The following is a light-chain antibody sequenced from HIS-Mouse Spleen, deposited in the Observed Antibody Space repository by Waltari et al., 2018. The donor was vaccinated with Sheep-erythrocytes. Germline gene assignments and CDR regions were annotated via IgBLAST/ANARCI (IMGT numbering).Light chain of an antibody. CDR3: CSYAGSSTWV. CDR1: SSDVWSYNL. V-gene: IGLV2-23*01. CDR2: EGS. Sequence: QSALTQPASVSGSPGQSITISCTGTSSDVWSYNLVSCYQQHPGKAPKLMIYEGSKRPSGVSNRFSGSKSGNTASLTISGLQAEDEADYYCCSYAGSSTWVFGGGTKLTVL. J-gene: IGLJ3*02.